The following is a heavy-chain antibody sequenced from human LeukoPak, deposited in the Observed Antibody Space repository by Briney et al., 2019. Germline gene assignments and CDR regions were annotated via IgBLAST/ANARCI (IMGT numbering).Heavy chain of an antibody. J-gene: IGHJ4*02. Sequence: PGGSLRLSCAASGFTFSSYGMHWVRQAPGKGLEWVAVISYDGSNKYYADSVKGRFTISRDNSKNTLYLQTNSLRAEDTAVYYCAKRAGYSYGPFDYWGQGTLVTVSS. D-gene: IGHD5-18*01. CDR2: ISYDGSNK. CDR1: GFTFSSYG. V-gene: IGHV3-30*18. CDR3: AKRAGYSYGPFDY.